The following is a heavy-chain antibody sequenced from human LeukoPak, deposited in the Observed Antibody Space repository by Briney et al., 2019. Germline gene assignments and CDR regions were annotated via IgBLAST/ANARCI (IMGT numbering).Heavy chain of an antibody. D-gene: IGHD2-2*01. CDR2: IYHSGST. J-gene: IGHJ5*02. CDR1: GGSISSGGYS. Sequence: KTSETLSLTCAVSGGSISSGGYSWSWIRQPPGKGLEWIGYIYHSGSTYYNPSLKSRVTISVDRSKNQFSLKLSSVTAADTAVYYCANSNTGYCSSTSCSRWFDPWGQGTLVTVSS. V-gene: IGHV4-30-2*01. CDR3: ANSNTGYCSSTSCSRWFDP.